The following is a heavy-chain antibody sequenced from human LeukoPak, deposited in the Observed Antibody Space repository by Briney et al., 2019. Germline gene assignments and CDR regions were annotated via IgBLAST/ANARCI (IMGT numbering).Heavy chain of an antibody. Sequence: PGGSLRLSCAASGFTFSSYGMHWVRQAPGKGLEWVAVISNNGSNKYYADSVKGRFTISRDNSKNTLYLQMNSLRAEDTAVYYCAKDHTGYGSGSLRYFDYWGEGTLVTVSS. J-gene: IGHJ4*02. CDR3: AKDHTGYGSGSLRYFDY. D-gene: IGHD3-10*01. CDR2: ISNNGSNK. CDR1: GFTFSSYG. V-gene: IGHV3-30*18.